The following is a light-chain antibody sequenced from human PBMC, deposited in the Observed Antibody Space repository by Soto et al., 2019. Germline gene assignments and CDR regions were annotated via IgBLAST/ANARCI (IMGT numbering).Light chain of an antibody. J-gene: IGKJ4*01. V-gene: IGKV1-12*01. CDR2: AAS. Sequence: DIHMTQSPSSLSASVGYIFTITCRASQGISSYLAWYQQKPGQAPKLLIYAASSLQSGVPSRVSGSGYGTDLTITISSMKTEDFATYYCQQANSFPLTFGGGTKVDIK. CDR3: QQANSFPLT. CDR1: QGISSY.